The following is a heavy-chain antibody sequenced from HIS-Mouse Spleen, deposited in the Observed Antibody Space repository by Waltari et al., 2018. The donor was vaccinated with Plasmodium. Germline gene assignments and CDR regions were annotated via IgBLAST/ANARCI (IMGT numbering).Heavy chain of an antibody. V-gene: IGHV4-34*01. Sequence: QVQLQQWGAGLLTPSETLSLTCAAYGGSFSGYYWSWIRQPPGKGLVWIGEINQSGSTNYNPSLKSRVTISVDTSKNQFSLKLSSVTAADTAVYYCASSGSGSYYYWGQGTLVTVSS. CDR1: GGSFSGYY. CDR2: INQSGST. J-gene: IGHJ4*02. CDR3: ASSGSGSYYY. D-gene: IGHD3-10*01.